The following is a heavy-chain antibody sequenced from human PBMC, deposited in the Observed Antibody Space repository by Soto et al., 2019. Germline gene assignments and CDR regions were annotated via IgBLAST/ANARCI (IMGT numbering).Heavy chain of an antibody. J-gene: IGHJ6*03. CDR2: IFSNDEK. V-gene: IGHV2-26*01. D-gene: IGHD2-2*01. CDR3: ARILATRYCSSTSCYSPILYMDV. Sequence: SGPTLVNPTQTLTLTCTFSGFSLSTSGVGVGWIRQPPGKALEWLAHIFSNDEKSYSTSLKSRLTISKGTSKSQVVLTMTNMDPVDTATYYCARILATRYCSSTSCYSPILYMDVWGKGTTVTVSS. CDR1: GFSLSTSGVG.